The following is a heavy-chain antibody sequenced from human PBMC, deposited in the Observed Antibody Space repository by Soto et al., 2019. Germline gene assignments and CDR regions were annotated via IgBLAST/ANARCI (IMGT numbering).Heavy chain of an antibody. J-gene: IGHJ6*02. CDR1: GFTFSSYE. D-gene: IGHD4-4*01. CDR2: IGTSGKTI. CDR3: ARDPAIYSGKCDYGLDV. Sequence: EVQLVESGGGLVQAGGSLRLFCAVSGFTFSSYEMNWVRQAPGKGLEWVSYIGTSGKTIYYADSVRGRFTISRDNAKNSLYLQINSLRAEDTAVYFCARDPAIYSGKCDYGLDVWGLGTTVTVSS. V-gene: IGHV3-48*03.